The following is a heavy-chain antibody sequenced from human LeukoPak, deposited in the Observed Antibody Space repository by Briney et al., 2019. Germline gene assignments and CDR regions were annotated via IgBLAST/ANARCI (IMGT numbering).Heavy chain of an antibody. D-gene: IGHD5-12*01. J-gene: IGHJ4*02. Sequence: SETLSLTCTVSGGSISSSSYYWGWIRQPPGKGLEWIGSIYYSGSTYYNPSLKSRVTISVDTSKNQFSLKLSSVTTADTAVYYCARADIVATIGGAYFDYWGQGTLVTVPS. CDR3: ARADIVATIGGAYFDY. CDR1: GGSISSSSYY. V-gene: IGHV4-39*07. CDR2: IYYSGST.